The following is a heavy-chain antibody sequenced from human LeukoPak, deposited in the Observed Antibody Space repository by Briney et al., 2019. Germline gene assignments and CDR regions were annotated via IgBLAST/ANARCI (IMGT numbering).Heavy chain of an antibody. J-gene: IGHJ3*02. CDR3: ARQPSGTAAFDI. V-gene: IGHV4-59*08. CDR2: IYYSGDT. CDR1: GGSITSYY. Sequence: KSSETLSLTCAVSGGSITSYYWSWIRQPPGKGLEWIAYIYYSGDTNYNPSFKGRVTILVDTSKNQFSLKLSSVAAADTAIYYCARQPSGTAAFDIWGQGTMVTVSS. D-gene: IGHD1/OR15-1a*01.